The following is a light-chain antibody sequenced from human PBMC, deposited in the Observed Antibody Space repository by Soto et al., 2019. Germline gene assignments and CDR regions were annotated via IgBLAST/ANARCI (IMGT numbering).Light chain of an antibody. CDR2: AAS. J-gene: IGKJ1*01. Sequence: DIQMSQSPYTLSAAVGDRVTITCRASQSISTWLAWYQQKPGKAPNLLIYAASTLQSGVPSRFSGSGSGTDFTLTISCLQSEDFAVYYCQYYDESLWTFGQGTKVDIK. CDR1: QSISTW. V-gene: IGKV1-5*01. CDR3: QYYDESLWT.